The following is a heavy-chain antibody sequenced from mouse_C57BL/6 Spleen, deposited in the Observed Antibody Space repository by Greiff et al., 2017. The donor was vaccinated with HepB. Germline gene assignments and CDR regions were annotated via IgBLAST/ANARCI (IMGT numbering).Heavy chain of an antibody. D-gene: IGHD2-4*01. V-gene: IGHV5-4*01. CDR2: ISDGGSYT. J-gene: IGHJ3*01. CDR3: ARDYDYDGGFAY. Sequence: EVKLQESGGGLVKPGGSLKLSCAASGFTFSSYAMSWVRQTPEKRLEWVATISDGGSYTYYPDNVKGRFTISRDNAKNNLYLQMSHLKSEDTAMYYCARDYDYDGGFAYWGQGTLVTVSA. CDR1: GFTFSSYA.